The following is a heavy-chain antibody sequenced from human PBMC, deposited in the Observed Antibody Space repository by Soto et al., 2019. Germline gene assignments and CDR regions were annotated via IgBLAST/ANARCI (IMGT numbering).Heavy chain of an antibody. D-gene: IGHD6-13*01. CDR3: ARERSFARPAGWFEP. CDR2: VYHSGAT. V-gene: IGHV4-38-2*02. J-gene: IGHJ5*02. Sequence: PSETLSLTCDVSGYSMTSGFYWGWIRQTPGKGLEWIGSVYHSGATYYNPSLQSRVSISVDTSKSQFSLKLISATAADTGTYYCARERSFARPAGWFEPWGQGTQVT. CDR1: GYSMTSGFY.